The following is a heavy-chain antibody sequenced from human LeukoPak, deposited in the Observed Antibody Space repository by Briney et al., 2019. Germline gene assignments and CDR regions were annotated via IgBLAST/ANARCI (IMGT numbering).Heavy chain of an antibody. CDR2: INHSVST. CDR1: GGSFSGYY. CDR3: ANGGSYYDFWSGYRYFDY. J-gene: IGHJ4*02. D-gene: IGHD3-3*01. Sequence: PSETLSLTCAVYGGSFSGYYWSWIRQPPGKGLEWLGEINHSVSTNYNPSLKSRVTISVDTSKNQFSLKLSSVTAADTAVYYCANGGSYYDFWSGYRYFDYWGQGTLVTVSS. V-gene: IGHV4-34*01.